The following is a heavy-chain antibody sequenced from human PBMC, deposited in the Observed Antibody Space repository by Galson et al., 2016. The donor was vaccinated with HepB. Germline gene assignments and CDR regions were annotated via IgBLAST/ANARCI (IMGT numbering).Heavy chain of an antibody. J-gene: IGHJ6*02. V-gene: IGHV3-7*01. CDR1: GFSFSDYW. CDR2: IRPEGSGK. Sequence: SLRLSCAASGFSFSDYWMNWVRQAPGKGLEWVANIRPEGSGKNYVDSVEGRFTISRDNPKKSLYLQMNILRAEDTAVYYCARGLDATMEGGWHYGLDVWGQGTTVTVSS. D-gene: IGHD5-18*01. CDR3: ARGLDATMEGGWHYGLDV.